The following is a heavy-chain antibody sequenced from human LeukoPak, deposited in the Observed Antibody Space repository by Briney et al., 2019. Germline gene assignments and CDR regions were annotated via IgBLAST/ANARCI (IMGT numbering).Heavy chain of an antibody. Sequence: PGGSLRLSCSASGFTFSSYWMHWVRQAPGKGLVWVSRINSDGSSTSYADSVKGRFTISRDNAKNTLYLQMNSLRAEDTAVYYCAKGPYYYGSGSYDPWGQGTLVTVSS. CDR3: AKGPYYYGSGSYDP. D-gene: IGHD3-10*01. CDR2: INSDGSST. CDR1: GFTFSSYW. J-gene: IGHJ5*02. V-gene: IGHV3-74*01.